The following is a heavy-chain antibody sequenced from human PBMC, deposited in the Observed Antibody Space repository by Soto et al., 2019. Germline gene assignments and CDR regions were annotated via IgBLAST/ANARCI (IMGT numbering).Heavy chain of an antibody. CDR3: ASRGYLERGDGYNGTIDY. D-gene: IGHD5-12*01. Sequence: QVQLVQSGAEVKKPGSSVKVYCKASGGTFSSYAISWVRQAPGQGLEWMGGIIPIFGTANYAQKFQGRVTITADESTSTAYMELSSLRSEDTAVYYSASRGYLERGDGYNGTIDYWGQGTLVTVSS. J-gene: IGHJ4*02. V-gene: IGHV1-69*01. CDR1: GGTFSSYA. CDR2: IIPIFGTA.